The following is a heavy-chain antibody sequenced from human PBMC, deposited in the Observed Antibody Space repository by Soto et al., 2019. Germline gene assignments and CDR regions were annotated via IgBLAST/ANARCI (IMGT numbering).Heavy chain of an antibody. CDR3: ARGYDSSGYSAIEY. J-gene: IGHJ4*02. D-gene: IGHD3-22*01. CDR1: GYTLTGYA. CDR2: INAGNGDT. Sequence: ASVKVSCKASGYTLTGYALHWVRQAPGQRLEWMGWINAGNGDTKYSQKFHDRVTITRDTSASTAYMELSSLRSEDTAVYYCARGYDSSGYSAIEYWGQGTLVTVSS. V-gene: IGHV1-3*01.